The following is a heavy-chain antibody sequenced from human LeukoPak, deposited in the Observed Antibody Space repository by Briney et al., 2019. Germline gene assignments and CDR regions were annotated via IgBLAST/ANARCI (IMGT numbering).Heavy chain of an antibody. D-gene: IGHD6-19*01. V-gene: IGHV4-4*07. CDR1: GASIINNY. CDR3: ARDQWLVFDY. Sequence: SETLSLTCTVSGASIINNYWSWIRQPAGKGLEWIGRIYSGGDTYYNPSLESRVTMSVDTSKNQFSLKLSSVTAADTAVYYCARDQWLVFDYWGQGTLVTVSS. CDR2: IYSGGDT. J-gene: IGHJ4*02.